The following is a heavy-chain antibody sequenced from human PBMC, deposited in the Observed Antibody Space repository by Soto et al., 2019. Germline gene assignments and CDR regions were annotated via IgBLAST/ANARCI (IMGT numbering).Heavy chain of an antibody. Sequence: SETLSLSCAVYGGSFSGYYWSWIRQPPGKGLEWIGEINHSGSTNYNPSLKSRVTISVDTSKNQFSLKLSSVTAADTAVYYCARGMAAAAAKADFDYWGQGTLVTVSS. V-gene: IGHV4-34*01. D-gene: IGHD6-13*01. CDR3: ARGMAAAAAKADFDY. CDR2: INHSGST. CDR1: GGSFSGYY. J-gene: IGHJ4*02.